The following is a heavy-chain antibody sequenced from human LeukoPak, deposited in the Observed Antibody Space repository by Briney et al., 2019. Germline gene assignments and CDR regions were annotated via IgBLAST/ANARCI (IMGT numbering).Heavy chain of an antibody. J-gene: IGHJ4*02. Sequence: GGSLRLSCAASGFTFSSYAMSWVRQAPGKGLEWVSYISSSGSTIYYADSVKGRFTISRDNAKNSLYLQMNSLRAEDTAVYYCARLWFGELVFSDYWGQRTLVTVSS. CDR2: ISSSGSTI. CDR1: GFTFSSYA. V-gene: IGHV3-48*04. CDR3: ARLWFGELVFSDY. D-gene: IGHD3-10*01.